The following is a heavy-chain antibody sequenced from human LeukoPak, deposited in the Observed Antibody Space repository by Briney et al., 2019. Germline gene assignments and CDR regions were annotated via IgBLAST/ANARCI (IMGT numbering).Heavy chain of an antibody. CDR2: IYYSGST. CDR1: GGSISSHF. Sequence: SETLSLTCTVSGGSISSHFWSWIRQPPGKGLEWIGYIYYSGSTNYNPSLKSRVTISVDTSKNQFSLKLSSVTAADTAVYYCARLKAPRYYFDYWGQGTLVTVSS. J-gene: IGHJ4*02. CDR3: ARLKAPRYYFDY. V-gene: IGHV4-59*08.